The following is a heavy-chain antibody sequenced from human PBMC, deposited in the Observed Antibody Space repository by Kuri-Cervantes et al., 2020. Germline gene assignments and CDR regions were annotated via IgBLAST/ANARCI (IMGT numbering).Heavy chain of an antibody. D-gene: IGHD2-2*02. J-gene: IGHJ6*03. Sequence: GESLKISCAASGFTFSDHYMDWVRQAPGKGLEWVGFTRSKAYGGTTEYAASVKGRFTISRDDSKSIAYLQMNSLKTEDTAVYYCTRALLYHYYYYYMDVWGKGTTVTVSS. CDR3: TRALLYHYYYYYMDV. CDR1: GFTFSDHY. CDR2: TRSKAYGGTT. V-gene: IGHV3-49*04.